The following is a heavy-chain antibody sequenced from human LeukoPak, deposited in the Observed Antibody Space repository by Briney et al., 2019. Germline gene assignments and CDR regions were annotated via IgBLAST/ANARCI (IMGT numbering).Heavy chain of an antibody. J-gene: IGHJ4*02. Sequence: SETLSLTCAVSGVSFNDYYWSWVRQTPGKGLEWIGEINHSGHTNDSPSPKSRVTLSIDTSRKQFSLNLRSVTVADTGIYYCTRMTTGHDYWGQGTLVTVSS. CDR2: INHSGHT. CDR3: TRMTTGHDY. D-gene: IGHD4-17*01. CDR1: GVSFNDYY. V-gene: IGHV4-34*01.